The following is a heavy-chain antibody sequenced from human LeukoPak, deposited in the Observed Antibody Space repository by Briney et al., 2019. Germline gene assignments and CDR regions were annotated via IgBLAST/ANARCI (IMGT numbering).Heavy chain of an antibody. CDR2: IYYSGST. J-gene: IGHJ4*02. CDR1: GGSISSYY. CDR3: TITYYDTKKPWD. V-gene: IGHV4-59*08. D-gene: IGHD3-16*01. Sequence: PSETLSLTCTVSGGSISSYYWSWIRQPPGKGLEWIGYIYYSGSTNYNPSLESRVTMSVDTSKQQFSLKVTSVTAADTAVYFCTITYYDTKKPWDWGRGTQVTVSS.